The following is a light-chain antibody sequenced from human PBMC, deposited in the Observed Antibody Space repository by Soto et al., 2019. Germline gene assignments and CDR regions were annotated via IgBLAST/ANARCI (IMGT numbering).Light chain of an antibody. V-gene: IGKV3-20*01. J-gene: IGKJ2*01. CDR2: GAS. CDR1: QSVSSSY. Sequence: EIVLTQSPGTLSLSPGERATLSCRASQSVSSSYLAWYQQKPGQAPRLLIYGASSRATGIPDRFSGSGSGTDLPLTISRLEPEVFAVYYCQQYGSSLYTFGQGTKLEIK. CDR3: QQYGSSLYT.